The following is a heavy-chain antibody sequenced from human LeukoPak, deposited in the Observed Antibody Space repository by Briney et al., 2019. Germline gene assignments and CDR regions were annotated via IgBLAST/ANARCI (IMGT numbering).Heavy chain of an antibody. CDR3: ASSNYYGSGSHDAFDI. D-gene: IGHD3-10*01. CDR2: IYHSGST. Sequence: PSGTLSLTCAVSGGSISSSNWWSWVRQPPGKGLEWIGEIYHSGSTNYNPSLKSRVTISVDKSKNQFSLKLSSVTAADTTVYYCASSNYYGSGSHDAFDIWGQGTMVTVSS. CDR1: GGSISSSNW. J-gene: IGHJ3*02. V-gene: IGHV4-4*02.